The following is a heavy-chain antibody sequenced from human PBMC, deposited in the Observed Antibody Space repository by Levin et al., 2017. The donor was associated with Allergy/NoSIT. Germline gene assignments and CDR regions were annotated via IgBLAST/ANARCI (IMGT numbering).Heavy chain of an antibody. D-gene: IGHD6-13*01. CDR3: ARDLRSSSWYNYYYYGMDV. CDR2: ISYDGSNK. CDR1: GFTFSSYA. V-gene: IGHV3-30-3*01. J-gene: IGHJ6*02. Sequence: GESLKISCAASGFTFSSYAMHWVRQAPGKGLEWVAVISYDGSNKYYADSVKGRFTISRDNSKNTLYLQMNSLRAEDTAVYYCARDLRSSSWYNYYYYGMDVWGQGTTVTVSS.